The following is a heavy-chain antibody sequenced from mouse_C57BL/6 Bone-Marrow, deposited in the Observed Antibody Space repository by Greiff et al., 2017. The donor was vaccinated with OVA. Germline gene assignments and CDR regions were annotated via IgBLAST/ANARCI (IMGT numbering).Heavy chain of an antibody. Sequence: VQLQQSGPELVKPGASVKISCKASGYAFSSSWMNWVKQRPGKGLEWIGRIYPGDGDTNYNGKFKGKATLTADKSSSTAYMQLSSLTSEDSAVYFCARSTMITKVCAYWGQGTLVTVSA. V-gene: IGHV1-82*01. CDR2: IYPGDGDT. D-gene: IGHD2-4*01. CDR3: ARSTMITKVCAY. J-gene: IGHJ3*01. CDR1: GYAFSSSW.